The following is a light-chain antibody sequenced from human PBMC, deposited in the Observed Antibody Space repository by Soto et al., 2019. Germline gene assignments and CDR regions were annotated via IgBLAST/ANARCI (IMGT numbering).Light chain of an antibody. CDR1: QSLVHSDGIAY. J-gene: IGKJ5*01. CDR2: KVS. V-gene: IGKV2-30*02. CDR3: MQGTDWPIT. Sequence: DVVMTQSPLSLPVTLGQPASISCRSTQSLVHSDGIAYFSWFQQRPGRSPRRILYKVSNRDSGAPGRFSGSGSGTDFALKIRRVEAEDVGVYYCMQGTDWPITFGQGTRLEIK.